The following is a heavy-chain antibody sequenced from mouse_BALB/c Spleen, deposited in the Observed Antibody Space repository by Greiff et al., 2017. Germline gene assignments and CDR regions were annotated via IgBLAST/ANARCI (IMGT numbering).Heavy chain of an antibody. V-gene: IGHV3-2*02. CDR1: GYSITSDYA. CDR3: ARQLGPSYAMDY. CDR2: ISYSGST. Sequence: EVKLMESGPGLVKPSQSLSLTCTVTGYSITSDYAWNWIRQFPGNKLEWMGYISYSGSTSYNPSLKSRISITRDTSKNQFFLQLNSVTTEDTATYYCARQLGPSYAMDYWGQGTSVTVSS. J-gene: IGHJ4*01. D-gene: IGHD3-1*01.